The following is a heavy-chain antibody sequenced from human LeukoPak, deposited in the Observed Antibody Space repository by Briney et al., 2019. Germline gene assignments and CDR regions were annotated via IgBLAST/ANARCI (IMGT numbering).Heavy chain of an antibody. CDR2: IYYSGST. D-gene: IGHD3-16*02. J-gene: IGHJ4*02. V-gene: IGHV4-39*01. Sequence: SETLSLTCTVSGGSTSSYYWSWIRQPPGKGLEWIGSIYYSGSTYYNPSLKSRVTISVDTSKNQFSLKLSSVTAADTAVYYCARRTMSYVWGSYRPYFDYWGQGTLVTVSS. CDR1: GGSTSSYY. CDR3: ARRTMSYVWGSYRPYFDY.